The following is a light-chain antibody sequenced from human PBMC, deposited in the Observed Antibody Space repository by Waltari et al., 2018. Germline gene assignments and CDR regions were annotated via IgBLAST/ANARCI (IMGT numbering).Light chain of an antibody. J-gene: IGKJ1*01. CDR1: QSVSSN. CDR2: GTS. V-gene: IGKV3-15*01. Sequence: EIVMTQSPAILSVSPGERATPSCRASQSVSSNLAWYQQKPGRAPRLLIYGTSTRATGTPARFSGSGTGTEFTLTISSMESEDFAVYYCQQYNKWRTFGQGTKVEIK. CDR3: QQYNKWRT.